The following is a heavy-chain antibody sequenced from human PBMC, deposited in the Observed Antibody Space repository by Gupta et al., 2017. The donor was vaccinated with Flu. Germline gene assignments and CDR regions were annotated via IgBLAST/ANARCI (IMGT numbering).Heavy chain of an antibody. D-gene: IGHD6-6*01. V-gene: IGHV4-39*01. J-gene: IGHJ4*02. CDR3: ARLEYSSYFPQYYFDS. Sequence: QLHLQEWGPGVVKPSETLSLTCPVSGGSISHSCHYWGWIRQPPGKGLEWIGSIYSSETTYYSPSLKSRVTLSVDTSKKQFSLRLNSVTAADTAVYFCARLEYSSYFPQYYFDSWGQGKLVTVSS. CDR2: IYSSETT. CDR1: GGSISHSCHY.